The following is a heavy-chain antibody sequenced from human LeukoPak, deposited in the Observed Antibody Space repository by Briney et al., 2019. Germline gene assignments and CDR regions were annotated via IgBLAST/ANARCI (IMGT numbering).Heavy chain of an antibody. CDR1: GYTFARSY. D-gene: IGHD1-26*01. CDR2: INPSGGTT. V-gene: IGHV1-46*01. Sequence: GASVKGSCKASGYTFARSYIHWVRQAPGQGLEWMGIINPSGGTTTNAQRFQGRVTSSRHTSTNTVYMELRSLTSEDTAVYYCARVRGGSYQGGDYWGQGTLVTVSS. CDR3: ARVRGGSYQGGDY. J-gene: IGHJ4*02.